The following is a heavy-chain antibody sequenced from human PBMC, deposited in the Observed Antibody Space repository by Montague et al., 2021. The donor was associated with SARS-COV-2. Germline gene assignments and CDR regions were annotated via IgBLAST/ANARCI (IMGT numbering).Heavy chain of an antibody. D-gene: IGHD5-18*01. CDR3: ARRGYSYGWGD. J-gene: IGHJ4*02. CDR2: VDYSGNT. V-gene: IGHV4-39*01. Sequence: SETLSLTCTVTGGPISGSSDYWCWIRQSPGKGLEWIASVDYSGNTYYSPSLKSRLTISVDTSKNQFSLKLNSVTAADTSLYYCARRGYSYGWGDWGQGTLVTVSS. CDR1: GGPISGSSDY.